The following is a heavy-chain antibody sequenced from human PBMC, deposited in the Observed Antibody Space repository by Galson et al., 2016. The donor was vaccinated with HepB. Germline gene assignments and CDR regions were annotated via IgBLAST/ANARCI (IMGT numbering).Heavy chain of an antibody. CDR3: ARARGTYSPPKYYFDF. CDR1: GGTLSSHA. CDR2: IIPIFGTT. Sequence: SVKASCKASGGTLSSHAISWVRQAPGQGLEWMGGIIPIFGTTNFAQKFQDRVTITADESTSIAYMELSSLRSDDTAVYYCARARGTYSPPKYYFDFWGQGTLVTVSS. J-gene: IGHJ4*02. D-gene: IGHD1-26*01. V-gene: IGHV1-69*13.